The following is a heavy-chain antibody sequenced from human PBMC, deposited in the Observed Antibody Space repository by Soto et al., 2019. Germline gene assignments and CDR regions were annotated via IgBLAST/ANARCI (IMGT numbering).Heavy chain of an antibody. D-gene: IGHD3-16*01. V-gene: IGHV1-3*01. CDR3: ATLRTRGEYYFDY. CDR2: INAGNGNT. Sequence: QVQLVQSGAEVKKPGASVKVSCKASGYTFTSYAMHWVRQAPGQRLEWMGWINAGNGNTKYSQTFQGRVTITRDTSASTAYMELSSVRSEDTAVYYCATLRTRGEYYFDYWGQGTLVTVSS. J-gene: IGHJ4*02. CDR1: GYTFTSYA.